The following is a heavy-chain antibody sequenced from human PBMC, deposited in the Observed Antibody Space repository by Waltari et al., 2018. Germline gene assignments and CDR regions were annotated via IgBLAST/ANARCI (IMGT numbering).Heavy chain of an antibody. Sequence: QVQLVQSGAEVKKPGSSVKVSCKASGGTFSSYAISWVRQAPGQGLEWMGRIIPIFGTANYAQKFQGRVTITADKSTSTAYMELSSLRSEDTAVYYCASGSQDGYNFHYYYYYMDVWGKGTTVTISS. CDR3: ASGSQDGYNFHYYYYYMDV. V-gene: IGHV1-69*13. CDR2: IIPIFGTA. D-gene: IGHD5-12*01. J-gene: IGHJ6*03. CDR1: GGTFSSYA.